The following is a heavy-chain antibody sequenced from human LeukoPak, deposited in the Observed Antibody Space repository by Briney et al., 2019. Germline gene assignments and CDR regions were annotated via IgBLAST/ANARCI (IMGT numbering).Heavy chain of an antibody. Sequence: GGSLRLSCAASGFTFSNYYMSWVRQAPGKGLEWVATIKVDGSQKHYVDSVRGRFTISRDNAKNSLFLQMNSLRAEDTALYYCVRDRKYRIVGTTQHYFDYWGQGTLVSVSS. V-gene: IGHV3-7*01. CDR3: VRDRKYRIVGTTQHYFDY. J-gene: IGHJ4*02. D-gene: IGHD1-26*01. CDR2: IKVDGSQK. CDR1: GFTFSNYY.